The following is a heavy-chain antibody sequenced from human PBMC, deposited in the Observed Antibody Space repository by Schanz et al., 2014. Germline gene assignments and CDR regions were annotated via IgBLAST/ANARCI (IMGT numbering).Heavy chain of an antibody. CDR1: RFTVTNAW. CDR2: MNESHSTI. D-gene: IGHD5-12*01. J-gene: IGHJ4*02. Sequence: EAHLVESGGGLVKPGGSLTLSCAASRFTVTNAWMSWVRRARGKGLEWVSAMNESHSTIYYADSVRGRFTISRDNAENTLFLQMNSLRAEDTAVYYCARKVVATIGGYYDNWGQGTLVIVSS. CDR3: ARKVVATIGGYYDN. V-gene: IGHV3-23*04.